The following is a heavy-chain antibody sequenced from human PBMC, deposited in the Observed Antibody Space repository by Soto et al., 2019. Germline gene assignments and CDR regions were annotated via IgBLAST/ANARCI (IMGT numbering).Heavy chain of an antibody. CDR1: GFTFSSYA. J-gene: IGHJ4*02. V-gene: IGHV3-30-3*01. Sequence: QVQLVESGGGVVQPGRSLRLSCAASGFTFSSYAMHWVRQAPGKGLEWVAVISYDGSNKYYADSVKGRFTISRDNSKNTLYLQMNSLRAEDTAVYYRARDADSSSPPPLFDYWGQGTLVTVSS. CDR3: ARDADSSSPPPLFDY. CDR2: ISYDGSNK. D-gene: IGHD6-13*01.